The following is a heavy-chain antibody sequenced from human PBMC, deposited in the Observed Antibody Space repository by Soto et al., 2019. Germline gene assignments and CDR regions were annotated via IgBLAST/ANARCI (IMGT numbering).Heavy chain of an antibody. CDR2: IIPRSATS. V-gene: IGHV1-69*05. CDR3: ARDPYHVLMVNAPNLYGMDV. Sequence: ASVKVSCKASGDTFSTYTITWMRQAPGQGLEWMGGIIPRSATSNYAQKFQGRVTITTDTSTTTAYMGLRSLRSDDTAVYYCARDPYHVLMVNAPNLYGMDVWGQGTTVTVSS. D-gene: IGHD2-8*01. J-gene: IGHJ6*02. CDR1: GDTFSTYT.